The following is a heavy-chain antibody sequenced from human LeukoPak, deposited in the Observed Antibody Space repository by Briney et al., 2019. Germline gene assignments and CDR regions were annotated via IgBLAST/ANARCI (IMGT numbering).Heavy chain of an antibody. D-gene: IGHD2-15*01. J-gene: IGHJ5*02. CDR1: GYTFTGYY. CDR2: INPNSGGT. Sequence: ASVKVSCKASGYTFTGYYMHWVRQAPGQGLEWMGWINPNSGGTNYAQKFQGRVTMTRDTSISTAYMELSRLRSDDTAVYYCARDLYCSGGSCYNWFDPWGQGTLATVSS. CDR3: ARDLYCSGGSCYNWFDP. V-gene: IGHV1-2*02.